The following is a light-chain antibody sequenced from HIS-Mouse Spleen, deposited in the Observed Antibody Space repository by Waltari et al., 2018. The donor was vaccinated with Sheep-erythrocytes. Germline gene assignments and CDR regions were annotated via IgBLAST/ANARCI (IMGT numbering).Light chain of an antibody. J-gene: IGLJ1*01. V-gene: IGLV2-11*01. CDR2: DVS. CDR3: CSYAGSYNHV. Sequence: QSALTQPRPVSGSPGQSVTISCTGTSSDVDGHNTVSWYQQHPGKAPKLMIYDVSKRPSGVPDRFSGSKSGNTASLTISGLQAEDEADYYCCSYAGSYNHVFATGTKVTVL. CDR1: SSDVDGHNT.